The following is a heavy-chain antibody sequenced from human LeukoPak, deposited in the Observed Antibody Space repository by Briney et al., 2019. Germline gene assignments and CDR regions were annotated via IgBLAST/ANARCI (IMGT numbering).Heavy chain of an antibody. CDR2: VYYSGSA. J-gene: IGHJ4*02. CDR1: GGSISSYY. CDR3: AGGTYYYFDY. V-gene: IGHV4-59*01. D-gene: IGHD1-26*01. Sequence: PSETLSLTCTVSGGSISSYYWSWIRQPPGKGLEWIGYVYYSGSAHYNPSLKSRVTISVDTSKNQFSLKLSSVTAADTAVYYCAGGTYYYFDYWGQGTLVTVS.